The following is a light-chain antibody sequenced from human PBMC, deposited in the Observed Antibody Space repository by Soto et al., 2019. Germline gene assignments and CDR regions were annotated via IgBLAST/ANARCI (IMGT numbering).Light chain of an antibody. J-gene: IGKJ1*01. CDR3: QQYGSSPWT. V-gene: IGKV3-20*01. CDR2: GAS. Sequence: EIVLTQSAGTLSLSPGERATLSWRASQSVSSSYLAWYQQKPGQAPRLLIYGASSRATGIPDRFSGSGSGTDFTLTISRLETEDFAVYYCQQYGSSPWTFGQGTKVDIK. CDR1: QSVSSSY.